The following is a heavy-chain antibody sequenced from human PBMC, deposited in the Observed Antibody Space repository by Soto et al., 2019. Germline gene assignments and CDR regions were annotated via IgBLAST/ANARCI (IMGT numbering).Heavy chain of an antibody. CDR1: GFTFSSYG. D-gene: IGHD3-3*01. Sequence: QVQLVESGGGVVQPGRSLRVSCAASGFTFSSYGMHWVRQAPGKGLEWVAAISDDGGDIYYADSVKGRITVSRDNTKSPLFLMMSSRGAEDTVDYYGGRTRWGGYYTSYFDSWGQGTLVTVSS. J-gene: IGHJ4*02. CDR3: GRTRWGGYYTSYFDS. CDR2: ISDDGGDI. V-gene: IGHV3-30*03.